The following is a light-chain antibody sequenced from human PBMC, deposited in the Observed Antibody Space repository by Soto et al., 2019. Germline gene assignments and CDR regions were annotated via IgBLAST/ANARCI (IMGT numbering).Light chain of an antibody. J-gene: IGLJ1*01. CDR2: EVT. V-gene: IGLV2-8*01. Sequence: QSALTQPPSASGSPGQSVAISCTGTSSDVGGYNFVSWYQQHPGKAPRLVIYEVTKRPSGIPDRFSGSKSGNTASLTVSGLQAEDEADYYCSSYAGNRHVYVFGTGTKVTVL. CDR1: SSDVGGYNF. CDR3: SSYAGNRHVYV.